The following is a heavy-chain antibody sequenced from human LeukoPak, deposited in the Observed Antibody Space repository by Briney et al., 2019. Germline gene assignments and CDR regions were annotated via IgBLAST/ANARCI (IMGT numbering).Heavy chain of an antibody. CDR1: GGSISSYY. V-gene: IGHV4-59*01. CDR3: ARIGGDLGFDAFDI. Sequence: SETLSLTCTVSGGSISSYYWSWIRQPPGKGLEWIGYIYYSGSTNYNPSLKSRVTISVDTSKNQFSLKLSSVTAADTAVYYCARIGGDLGFDAFDIWGQGTMVTVSS. J-gene: IGHJ3*02. D-gene: IGHD4-17*01. CDR2: IYYSGST.